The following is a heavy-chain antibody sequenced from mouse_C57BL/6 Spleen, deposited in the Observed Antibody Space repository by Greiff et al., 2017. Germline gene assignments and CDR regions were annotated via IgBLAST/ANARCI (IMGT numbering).Heavy chain of an antibody. CDR1: GFTFSDYG. J-gene: IGHJ2*01. D-gene: IGHD1-1*01. CDR3: ARGGYYYGSSYYFDY. CDR2: ISSGSSTI. Sequence: EVQGVESGGGLVKPGGSLKLSCAASGFTFSDYGMHWVRQAPEKGLEWVAYISSGSSTIYYADTVKGRFTISRDNAKNTLFLQMTSLRSEDTAMYYCARGGYYYGSSYYFDYWGRGTTLTVSS. V-gene: IGHV5-17*01.